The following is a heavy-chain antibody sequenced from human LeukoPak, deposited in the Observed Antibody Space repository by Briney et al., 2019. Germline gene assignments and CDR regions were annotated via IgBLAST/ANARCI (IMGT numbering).Heavy chain of an antibody. CDR1: GGSISGYY. CDR2: IYYRGST. Sequence: RSETLSLTCTVSGGSISGYYWSWIRQPPGKGLEWIGYIYYRGSTNYNPSLKSRVTISVDTSKNQFSLKLSSVTAADTAVYYCARHYSDSSAYFKYWGQGTLVTVSS. V-gene: IGHV4-59*01. D-gene: IGHD3-22*01. J-gene: IGHJ4*02. CDR3: ARHYSDSSAYFKY.